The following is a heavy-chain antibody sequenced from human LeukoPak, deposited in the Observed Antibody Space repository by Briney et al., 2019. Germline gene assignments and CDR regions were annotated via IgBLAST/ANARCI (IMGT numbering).Heavy chain of an antibody. CDR3: ARGQTGYYDSSGYYYVY. D-gene: IGHD3-22*01. V-gene: IGHV3-21*01. J-gene: IGHJ4*02. CDR1: GFTFSSYS. Sequence: PGGSLRLSCAASGFTFSSYSMTWVRQVPGKGLEWVSSISSSGSYINYADSVKGRFTISGDNAKNSLFLQMSSLRAEDTAVYYCARGQTGYYDSSGYYYVYWGQGTLVTVSS. CDR2: ISSSGSYI.